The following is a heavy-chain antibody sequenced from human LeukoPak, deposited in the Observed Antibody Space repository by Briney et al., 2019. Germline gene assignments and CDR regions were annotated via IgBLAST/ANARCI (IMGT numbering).Heavy chain of an antibody. CDR2: ISAYNGNT. CDR1: GGTFNNYT. Sequence: ASVKVSCKASGGTFNNYTISWVRQAPGQGLEWMGWISAYNGNTNYAQKLRGRVTMTTDTSTSTAYMELRSLRSDDTAVYYCARGGRRATSFDYWGQGTLVTVSS. D-gene: IGHD1-26*01. V-gene: IGHV1-18*01. CDR3: ARGGRRATSFDY. J-gene: IGHJ4*02.